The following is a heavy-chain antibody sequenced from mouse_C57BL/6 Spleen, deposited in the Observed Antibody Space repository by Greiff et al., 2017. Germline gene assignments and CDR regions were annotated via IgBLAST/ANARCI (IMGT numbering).Heavy chain of an antibody. V-gene: IGHV5-4*01. CDR1: GFTFSSYA. CDR3: ASGYYGSSFLAY. J-gene: IGHJ3*01. CDR2: ISDGGSYT. Sequence: EVQLVESGGGLVKPGGSLKLSCAASGFTFSSYAMSWVRQTPEKRLEWVATISDGGSYTSSPDNVKGRFTISRDNAKNNLYLQMSHLKSEDTAMYYCASGYYGSSFLAYWGQGTLVTVSA. D-gene: IGHD1-1*01.